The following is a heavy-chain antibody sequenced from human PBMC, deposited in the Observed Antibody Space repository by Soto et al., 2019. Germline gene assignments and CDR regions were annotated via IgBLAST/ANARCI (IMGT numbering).Heavy chain of an antibody. CDR2: IYYTGNT. Sequence: ASETLSLTCTVSGGSISSGGTGSYWTWIRQLPGKGLEWIGYIYYTGNTYYNPSLKSRPTISIDTSENQFSLKLTSVTAADTAVYYCARVPVRKYYGAGTYNNFYFGMYVWGQGTTVTVSS. V-gene: IGHV4-31*03. CDR1: GGSISSGGTGSY. J-gene: IGHJ6*02. D-gene: IGHD3-10*01. CDR3: ARVPVRKYYGAGTYNNFYFGMYV.